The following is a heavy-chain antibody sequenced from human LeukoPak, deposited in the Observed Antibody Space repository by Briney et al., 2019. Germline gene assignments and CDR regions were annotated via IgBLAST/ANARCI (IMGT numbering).Heavy chain of an antibody. J-gene: IGHJ6*03. Sequence: SETLSLTCAVYGGSFSGYYWSWIRQPPGKGLEWIGEINHSGSTYYNPSLKSRVTISVDTSKNQFSLKLSSVTAADTAVYYCARGRPGYSYGYYYYYYMDVWGKGTTVTVSS. CDR3: ARGRPGYSYGYYYYYYMDV. CDR2: INHSGST. D-gene: IGHD5-18*01. V-gene: IGHV4-34*01. CDR1: GGSFSGYY.